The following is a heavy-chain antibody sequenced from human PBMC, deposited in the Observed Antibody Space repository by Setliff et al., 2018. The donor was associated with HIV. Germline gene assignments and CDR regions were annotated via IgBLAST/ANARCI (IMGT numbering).Heavy chain of an antibody. Sequence: PSETLSLTCTVSGGSISTYYWSWIRQPAGKGLEWIGRIYTSGTTNYNPSLKRRVTISLDMSKNQFSLKLSSVTAADTAVYYCARGGTYCTNGVCYTHNWFDPWGQGTLVTVSS. CDR1: GGSISTYY. CDR2: IYTSGTT. J-gene: IGHJ5*02. V-gene: IGHV4-4*07. CDR3: ARGGTYCTNGVCYTHNWFDP. D-gene: IGHD2-8*01.